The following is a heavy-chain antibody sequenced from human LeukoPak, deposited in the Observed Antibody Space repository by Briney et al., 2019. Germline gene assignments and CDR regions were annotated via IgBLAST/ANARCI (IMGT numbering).Heavy chain of an antibody. J-gene: IGHJ3*02. D-gene: IGHD4-17*01. CDR3: ARELAGDDNDAFDI. V-gene: IGHV4-39*07. CDR1: GGSISSSSYY. Sequence: SETLSLTCTVSGGSISSSSYYWGWIRQPPGKGLEWIGSIYYSGSTYYNPSLKSRVTISVDTSKNQFSLKLSSVTAADTAVYYCARELAGDDNDAFDIWGQGTMVTVSS. CDR2: IYYSGST.